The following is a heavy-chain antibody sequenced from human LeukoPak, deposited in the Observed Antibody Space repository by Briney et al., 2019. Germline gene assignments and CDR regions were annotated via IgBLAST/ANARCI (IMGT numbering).Heavy chain of an antibody. J-gene: IGHJ4*02. CDR3: ASLYSGSSSPGY. CDR2: IHYSGIT. CDR1: GGSISSSNYY. D-gene: IGHD1-26*01. Sequence: SETLSLTCTVSGGSISSSNYYWGWIRQPPGKGLEWIGTIHYSGITYYNPSLRSRVTISVDTSKNQFSLKLSSVTAADTAVYYCASLYSGSSSPGYWGQGTLVTVSP. V-gene: IGHV4-39*07.